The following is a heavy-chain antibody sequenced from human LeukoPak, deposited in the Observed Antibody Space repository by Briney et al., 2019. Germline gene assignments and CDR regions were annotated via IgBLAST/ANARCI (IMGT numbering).Heavy chain of an antibody. V-gene: IGHV3-21*01. CDR2: ISSSSSYI. J-gene: IGHJ4*02. CDR1: GFAFSSYG. Sequence: GGSLRLSCAASGFAFSSYGMNWVRQAPGKGLEGGSSISSSSSYIYYADSGKGRFTISRDNAKNSLYLQMNSLRAEHTSVYHCATTPWELQGFSFDYWGQGTLVTVSS. CDR3: ATTPWELQGFSFDY. D-gene: IGHD1-26*01.